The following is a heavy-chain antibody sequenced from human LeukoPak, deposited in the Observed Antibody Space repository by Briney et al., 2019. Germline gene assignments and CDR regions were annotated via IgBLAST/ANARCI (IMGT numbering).Heavy chain of an antibody. Sequence: GGSLRLSCAASGFTFSSYGMNWVRQAPGKGLEWVSYISSSGSTIYYADSVKGRFTISRDNAKNSLYLQMNSLRAEDTAVYYCARDRGSWFDPWGQGTLVTVSS. CDR3: ARDRGSWFDP. J-gene: IGHJ5*02. V-gene: IGHV3-48*04. D-gene: IGHD5-24*01. CDR1: GFTFSSYG. CDR2: ISSSGSTI.